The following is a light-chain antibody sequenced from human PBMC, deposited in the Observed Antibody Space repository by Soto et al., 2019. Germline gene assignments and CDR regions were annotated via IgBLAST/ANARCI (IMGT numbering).Light chain of an antibody. CDR1: QTVSNTY. V-gene: IGKV3-20*01. CDR3: QQYGALPPT. CDR2: GAS. J-gene: IGKJ4*01. Sequence: DIVLTQFPGALSLSPGERVTLSCRASQTVSNTYLAWYQQKSGQAPKFLIYGASNRATGIPDRFSGSGSGTDFTLTISRLEPEDFAVYYCQQYGALPPTFGGGTKVEFK.